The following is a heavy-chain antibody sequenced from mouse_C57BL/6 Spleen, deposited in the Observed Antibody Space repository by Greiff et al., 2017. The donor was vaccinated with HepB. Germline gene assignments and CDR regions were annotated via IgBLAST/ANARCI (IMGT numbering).Heavy chain of an antibody. CDR2: ISGGGGNT. J-gene: IGHJ3*01. V-gene: IGHV5-9*01. CDR3: ARPGRSKAWFAY. D-gene: IGHD1-1*01. CDR1: GFTFSSYT. Sequence: DVMLVESGGGLVKPGGSLKLSCAASGFTFSSYTMSWVRQTPEKRLEWVATISGGGGNTYYPDSVKGRFTISRDNAKNTLYLQMSSLRSEDTALYYCARPGRSKAWFAYWGQGTLVTVSA.